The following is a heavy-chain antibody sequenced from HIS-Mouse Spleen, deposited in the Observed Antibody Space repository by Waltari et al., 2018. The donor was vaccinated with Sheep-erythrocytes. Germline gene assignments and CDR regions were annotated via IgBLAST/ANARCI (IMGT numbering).Heavy chain of an antibody. J-gene: IGHJ4*02. CDR1: GYTFTSYD. CDR3: ARGHYSGYDFDY. CDR2: MNPNRGNT. D-gene: IGHD5-12*01. V-gene: IGHV1-8*01. Sequence: QVQLVQSGAEVKKPGASVKVSCKASGYTFTSYDINWVRQATGQGLEWMGWMNPNRGNTGYAQTFQGRVTMTRNTSISTAYMELSGLRSEDTAVYYCARGHYSGYDFDYWGQGTLVTVSS.